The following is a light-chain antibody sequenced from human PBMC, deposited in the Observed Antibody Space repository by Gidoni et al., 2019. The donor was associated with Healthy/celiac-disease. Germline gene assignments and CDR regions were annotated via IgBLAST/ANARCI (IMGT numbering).Light chain of an antibody. CDR2: GKN. CDR1: ILRSYY. J-gene: IGLJ2*01. Sequence: SSELTQDPAVSVALGQTVRITCQGDILRSYYASWYQQKPGQAPVIFIYGKNNRPSGIPDRFSGSSSGNTASLTITGAQAEDEADYYCNSRDSSGNLVVFGGGTKLTVL. V-gene: IGLV3-19*01. CDR3: NSRDSSGNLVV.